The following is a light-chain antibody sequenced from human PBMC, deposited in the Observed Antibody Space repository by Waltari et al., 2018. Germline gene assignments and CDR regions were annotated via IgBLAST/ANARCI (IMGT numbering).Light chain of an antibody. J-gene: IGKJ4*01. V-gene: IGKV4-1*01. Sequence: DIVMTQSPDSLAVSLGEMATINCKSSQNVLFTSNDKNYLAWYQQKAGQPPKLLIYWASTRKSGVPDRFSGSGSGTDFTLTISSLQAEDVAVYYCQQYYNPPLTFGGGTKVEIK. CDR2: WAS. CDR1: QNVLFTSNDKNY. CDR3: QQYYNPPLT.